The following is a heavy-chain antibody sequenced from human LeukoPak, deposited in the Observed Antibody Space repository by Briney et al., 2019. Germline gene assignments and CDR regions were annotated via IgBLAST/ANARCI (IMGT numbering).Heavy chain of an antibody. J-gene: IGHJ4*02. CDR3: ASNTATVFDY. D-gene: IGHD2-21*02. CDR1: GFTFSDHY. CDR2: ISSSGNTT. V-gene: IGHV3-11*01. Sequence: GGSLRLSCAASGFTFSDHYMSWIRQAAGKGLEWVSYISSSGNTTYYADSVKGRFTISRDNAKNSLYLQMNSLRAEDTAVYYCASNTATVFDYWGQGALVTVSS.